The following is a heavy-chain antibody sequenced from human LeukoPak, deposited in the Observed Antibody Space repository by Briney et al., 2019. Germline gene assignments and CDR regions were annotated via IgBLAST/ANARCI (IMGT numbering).Heavy chain of an antibody. Sequence: GASVKVSCKASGGTFSSYAISWVRQAPGQGLEWMGGIIPIFGTANYAQKLQGRVTITRDTSASTAYMELRSLRSEDTAVFYCARGPPRLNWFDPWGQGTLVTVSS. J-gene: IGHJ5*02. V-gene: IGHV1-69*05. D-gene: IGHD6-25*01. CDR3: ARGPPRLNWFDP. CDR2: IIPIFGTA. CDR1: GGTFSSYA.